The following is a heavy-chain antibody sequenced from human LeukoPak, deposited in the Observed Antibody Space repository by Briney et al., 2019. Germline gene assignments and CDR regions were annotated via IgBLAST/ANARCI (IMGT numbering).Heavy chain of an antibody. CDR1: GGSCSGYY. CDR2: INHSGST. J-gene: IGHJ4*02. CDR3: ARVNYYDSSGYYYLYFDY. D-gene: IGHD3-22*01. Sequence: SETLSLTCAVYGGSCSGYYWSWIRQPPGKGLEWIGEINHSGSTNYNPSLKSRVTISVDTSKNQFSLKLSSVTAADTAVYYCARVNYYDSSGYYYLYFDYWGQGTLVTVSS. V-gene: IGHV4-34*01.